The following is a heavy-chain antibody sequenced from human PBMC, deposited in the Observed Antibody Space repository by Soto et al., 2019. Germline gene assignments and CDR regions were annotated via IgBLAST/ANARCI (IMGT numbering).Heavy chain of an antibody. V-gene: IGHV1-69*13. J-gene: IGHJ6*02. CDR3: ARGREAYYYHGMDV. CDR2: IIPIFGTA. CDR1: EGTFSSYA. Sequence: ASVKVSCKASEGTFSSYAISWVRQAPGQGLEWMGGIIPIFGTANYAQKFQGRVTITADESTSTAYMELSSLRSEDTAVYYCARGREAYYYHGMDVWGQGTTVTVSS.